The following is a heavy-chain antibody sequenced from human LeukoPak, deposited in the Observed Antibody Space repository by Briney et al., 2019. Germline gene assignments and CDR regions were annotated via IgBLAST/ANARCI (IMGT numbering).Heavy chain of an antibody. Sequence: ASVKVSCKASGYTFTSYYMHWVRQAPGQGLEWMGIINPSGGSTSYAQKFQGRATMTRDTSTSTVYMELSSLRSEDTAVYYCARDAGYGSGSYYFSPPYYFDYWGQGTLVTVSS. J-gene: IGHJ4*02. CDR1: GYTFTSYY. CDR3: ARDAGYGSGSYYFSPPYYFDY. V-gene: IGHV1-46*01. D-gene: IGHD3-10*01. CDR2: INPSGGST.